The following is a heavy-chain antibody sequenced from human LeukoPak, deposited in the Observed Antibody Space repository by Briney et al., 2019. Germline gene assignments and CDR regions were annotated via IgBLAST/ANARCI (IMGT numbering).Heavy chain of an antibody. CDR1: GLTFSNYA. J-gene: IGHJ4*02. CDR3: AKDVQKRGANNDY. Sequence: GGSLRLSCAASGLTFSNYAMSWVRQAAGKGLEWVAVISSSGGSTNYADSVKGRFTISRDNSKNTLYLQINSLRAEDTAVYYCAKDVQKRGANNDYWGQGTLVTVSS. CDR2: ISSSGGST. V-gene: IGHV3-23*01. D-gene: IGHD4/OR15-4a*01.